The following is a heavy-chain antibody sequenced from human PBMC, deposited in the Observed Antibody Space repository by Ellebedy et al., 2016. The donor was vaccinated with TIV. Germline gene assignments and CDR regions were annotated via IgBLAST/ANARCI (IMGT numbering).Heavy chain of an antibody. J-gene: IGHJ4*02. V-gene: IGHV3-9*01. D-gene: IGHD1-26*01. Sequence: SLMISCAASGLTFDEYALHWVRQAPGKGLEWVSSISWNSGKIAYADSVRGRFTISRDNAKHSLYLQMNSLRPEDTALYYCAARDMYSGSSDVWGQGTLVSVSS. CDR3: AARDMYSGSSDV. CDR1: GLTFDEYA. CDR2: ISWNSGKI.